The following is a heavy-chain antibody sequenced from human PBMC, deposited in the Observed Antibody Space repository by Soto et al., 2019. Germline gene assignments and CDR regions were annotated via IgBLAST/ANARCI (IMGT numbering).Heavy chain of an antibody. Sequence: SETLSLTCTVSGGSISSGGYYWSWIRQHPGKGLEWIGYIYYSGSTYYNPSLKSRLTISLDTSKNQFSLRLTSVTAADTAVECCARGKEWFVPWGQGTLVTVSS. CDR2: IYYSGST. CDR3: ARGKEWFVP. CDR1: GGSISSGGYY. J-gene: IGHJ5*02. V-gene: IGHV4-31*03.